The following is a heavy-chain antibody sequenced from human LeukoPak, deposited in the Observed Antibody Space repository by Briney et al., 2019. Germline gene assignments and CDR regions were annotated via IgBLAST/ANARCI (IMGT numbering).Heavy chain of an antibody. Sequence: PGGSLRLSCAASGFTFSSYSMNWVRQAPGKGLEWVSYISSSSRTIFYADSVKGRFTISRDNAKNSLYLQMNSLRAEDTAVYYCARGGAITMLRGGGRYMDVWGRGTTVTVSS. D-gene: IGHD3-10*01. CDR3: ARGGAITMLRGGGRYMDV. CDR2: ISSSSRTI. J-gene: IGHJ6*03. V-gene: IGHV3-48*01. CDR1: GFTFSSYS.